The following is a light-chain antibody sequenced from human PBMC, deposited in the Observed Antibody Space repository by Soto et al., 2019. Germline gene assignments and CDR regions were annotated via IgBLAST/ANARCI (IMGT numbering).Light chain of an antibody. J-gene: IGLJ1*01. Sequence: QSVLTQPASVSGSPGQSVTISCSGSDIGNYNLVSWYRHLPGRAPKLLIFEVTMRPSGISDRFSGSKSGNTASLTISGLQAEDEADYYCSSHTSSSTLVFGTGTKVTVL. CDR2: EVT. CDR3: SSHTSSSTLV. V-gene: IGLV2-14*02. CDR1: SDIGNYNL.